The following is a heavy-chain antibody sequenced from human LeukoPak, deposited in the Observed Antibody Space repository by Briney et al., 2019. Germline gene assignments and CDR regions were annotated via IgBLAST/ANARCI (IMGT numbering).Heavy chain of an antibody. D-gene: IGHD3-22*01. J-gene: IGHJ6*02. Sequence: GRSLRLSCAASGFTFSSYAMHWDRQAPGKGLEWVAVISYDGSNKYYADSVKGRFTISRDNSKNTLYLQMNSLRAEDTAVYYCARERYYDSSGYYGYYYGMDVWGQGTTVTVSS. CDR2: ISYDGSNK. V-gene: IGHV3-30-3*01. CDR1: GFTFSSYA. CDR3: ARERYYDSSGYYGYYYGMDV.